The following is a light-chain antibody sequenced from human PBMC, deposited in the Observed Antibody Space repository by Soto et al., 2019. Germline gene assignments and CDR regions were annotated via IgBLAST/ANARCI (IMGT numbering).Light chain of an antibody. CDR1: QSVSTSY. CDR3: QQYGSSPTT. V-gene: IGKV3-20*01. J-gene: IGKJ1*01. CDR2: GAS. Sequence: DIVLTQSPGTLSLSPGETANLSCRASQSVSTSYLAWYQQKTSQAPRLLIFGASKKATGNPDRFIGSGSGTDFTLTISRLEPEDFAVYYCQQYGSSPTTFGQGTKVDIK.